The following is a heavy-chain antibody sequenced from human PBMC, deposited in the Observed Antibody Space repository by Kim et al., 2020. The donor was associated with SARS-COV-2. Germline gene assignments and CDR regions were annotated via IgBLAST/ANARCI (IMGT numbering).Heavy chain of an antibody. CDR1: GFTFSGSA. D-gene: IGHD3-10*01. CDR2: IRSKANSYAT. J-gene: IGHJ6*02. Sequence: GGSLRLSCAASGFTFSGSAMHWVRQASGKGLEWVGRIRSKANSYATAYAASVKGRFTISRDDSKNTAYLQMNSLKTEDTAVYYCTRWFGDLYGMDVWGQGTTVTVSS. V-gene: IGHV3-73*01. CDR3: TRWFGDLYGMDV.